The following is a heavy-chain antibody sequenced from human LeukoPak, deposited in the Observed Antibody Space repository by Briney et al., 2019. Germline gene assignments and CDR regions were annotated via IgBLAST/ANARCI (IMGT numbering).Heavy chain of an antibody. D-gene: IGHD2-2*01. CDR1: GGSFSGYY. CDR3: ARHGGAEDIVVVPAAMAWFDP. V-gene: IGHV4-34*01. CDR2: INHSGST. Sequence: PSETLSLTCAVYGGSFSGYYWTWVRQSPGKGLEWIGEINHSGSTKSNPSLKSRVTISVDTSKNQFSLKLSSVTAADTAVYYCARHGGAEDIVVVPAAMAWFDPWGQGTLVTVSS. J-gene: IGHJ5*02.